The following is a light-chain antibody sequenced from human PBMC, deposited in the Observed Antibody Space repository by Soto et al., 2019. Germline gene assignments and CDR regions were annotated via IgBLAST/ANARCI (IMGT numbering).Light chain of an antibody. CDR3: QQFMNFPGT. CDR2: KAS. Sequence: DIQMTQSPSTLSASVGDRVTITCRASQSISVWLAWYQQKPGKAPNVLIYKASTLESGVQSRLSGSGSGTEFTLTIPSLQPDDFATYYCQQFMNFPGTFGQGTKVDIK. J-gene: IGKJ1*01. CDR1: QSISVW. V-gene: IGKV1-5*03.